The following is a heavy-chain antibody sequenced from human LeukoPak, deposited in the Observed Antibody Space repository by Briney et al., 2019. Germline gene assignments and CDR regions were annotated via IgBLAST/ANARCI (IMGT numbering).Heavy chain of an antibody. CDR3: ARGGASGWVDY. CDR2: IYSGGST. J-gene: IGHJ4*02. D-gene: IGHD6-19*01. CDR1: GFTVSSNY. Sequence: GGSLGLSCAASGFTVSSNYMSWVRQAPGKGLEWVSVIYSGGSTYYADSVKGRFTISRDNSKNTLYLQMNSLRAEDTAVYYCARGGASGWVDYWGQGTLVTVSS. V-gene: IGHV3-53*01.